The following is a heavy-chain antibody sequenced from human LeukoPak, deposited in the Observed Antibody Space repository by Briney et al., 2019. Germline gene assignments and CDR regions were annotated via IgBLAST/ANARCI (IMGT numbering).Heavy chain of an antibody. J-gene: IGHJ4*02. CDR2: IKQDGSEK. CDR3: TREAAAGIDY. CDR1: GFTFSTYW. Sequence: GGSLRLSCAASGFTFSTYWMSWVRQAPGEGLEWVANIKQDGSEKYYLDSVKGRFTISRDNAKNSLYLQMNSLRAEDTAVYFCTREAAAGIDYWGQGTLVTVSS. V-gene: IGHV3-7*01. D-gene: IGHD6-13*01.